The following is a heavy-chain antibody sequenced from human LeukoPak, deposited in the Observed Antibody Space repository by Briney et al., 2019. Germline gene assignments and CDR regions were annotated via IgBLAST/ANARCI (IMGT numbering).Heavy chain of an antibody. CDR3: AKDSLYALVVTAMVPYFDY. CDR1: GFTFSSYS. V-gene: IGHV3-21*01. J-gene: IGHJ4*02. CDR2: ISSSSSYI. D-gene: IGHD2-21*02. Sequence: GGSLRLSCAASGFTFSSYSMNWVRQAPGKGLEWVSSISSSSSYIYYADSVKGRFTISRDNAKNSLYPQMNSLRAEDTAVYYCAKDSLYALVVTAMVPYFDYWGQGTLVTVSS.